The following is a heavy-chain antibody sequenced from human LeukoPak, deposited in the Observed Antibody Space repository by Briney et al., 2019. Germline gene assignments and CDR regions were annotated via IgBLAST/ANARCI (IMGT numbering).Heavy chain of an antibody. CDR3: ARDFTDYGDYGAFDY. J-gene: IGHJ4*02. Sequence: GGSLRLSCAASGFIFSSYGMHWVRQAPGKGLEWVAVIWYDGSNKYYADSVKGRFTISRDNSKKTLYLQMNSLRAEDKAVYYCARDFTDYGDYGAFDYWGQGTLVTVSS. CDR1: GFIFSSYG. V-gene: IGHV3-33*01. D-gene: IGHD4-17*01. CDR2: IWYDGSNK.